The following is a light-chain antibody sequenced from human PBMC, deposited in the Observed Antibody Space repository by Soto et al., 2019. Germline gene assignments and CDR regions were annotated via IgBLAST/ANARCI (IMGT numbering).Light chain of an antibody. V-gene: IGLV2-18*01. J-gene: IGLJ1*01. Sequence: QSVLTQPPSVSGSPGQSVTISCTGTSTDFVSYNRVSWYQQPPGTAPKLIIYEASNRPSGVPDRFSGSKSGNTASLTISGLQAADEADYYCSLYTSENTYVFGTGTMV. CDR2: EAS. CDR3: SLYTSENTYV. CDR1: STDFVSYNR.